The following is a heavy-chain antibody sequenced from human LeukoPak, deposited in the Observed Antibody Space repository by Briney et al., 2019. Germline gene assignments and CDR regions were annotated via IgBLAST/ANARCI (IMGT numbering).Heavy chain of an antibody. J-gene: IGHJ3*02. Sequence: GGSLRLSCAVSGITLSNYGMSWVRQAPGKGLEWVAGISDSGGSTNYADSVKGRFTISRDNSKNTLYLQMNSLRAEDTAVYYCARWGPKNGDYRGGAFDIWGQGTMVTVSS. CDR1: GITLSNYG. CDR2: ISDSGGST. CDR3: ARWGPKNGDYRGGAFDI. D-gene: IGHD4-17*01. V-gene: IGHV3-23*01.